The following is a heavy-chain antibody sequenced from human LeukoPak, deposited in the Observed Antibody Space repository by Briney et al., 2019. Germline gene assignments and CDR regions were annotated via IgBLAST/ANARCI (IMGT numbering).Heavy chain of an antibody. CDR2: IYTSGST. Sequence: SETLSLTCTVSGGSISSGSYYWSWIRQPAGKGLEWIGRIYTSGSTNYNPSLKRRVTISVDTSKNQFSLKLSSVTAADTAVYYCARGTYYYDRFDYWGQGTLVTVSS. D-gene: IGHD3-22*01. CDR3: ARGTYYYDRFDY. V-gene: IGHV4-61*02. J-gene: IGHJ4*02. CDR1: GGSISSGSYY.